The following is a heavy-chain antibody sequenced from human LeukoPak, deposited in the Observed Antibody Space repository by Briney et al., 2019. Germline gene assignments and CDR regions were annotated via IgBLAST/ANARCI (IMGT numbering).Heavy chain of an antibody. V-gene: IGHV3-33*01. CDR1: GFTFSSYG. CDR2: IWYDGSNK. CDR3: ARGGIQVSGIDEFDY. J-gene: IGHJ4*02. D-gene: IGHD6-19*01. Sequence: GGSLRLSCAASGFTFSSYGMHWVRQAPGKGLEWVAVIWYDGSNKYYADSVKGRFTISRDNSKNTLYLQMNSLRAEDTAVYYCARGGIQVSGIDEFDYWGQGTLVTVSS.